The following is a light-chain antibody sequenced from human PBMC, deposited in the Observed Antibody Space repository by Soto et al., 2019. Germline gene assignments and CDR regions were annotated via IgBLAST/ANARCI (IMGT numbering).Light chain of an antibody. V-gene: IGKV3-15*01. CDR1: QSVSSN. J-gene: IGKJ4*01. CDR3: QQHGSSLT. Sequence: EIVMTQSPATLSVSPGERATLSCRASQSVSSNLAWYQQKPGQAPRLLIYGASTRATGIPARFSGSGSGTEFTLTISSLQSEDFAVYYCQQHGSSLTFGGGTKVDIK. CDR2: GAS.